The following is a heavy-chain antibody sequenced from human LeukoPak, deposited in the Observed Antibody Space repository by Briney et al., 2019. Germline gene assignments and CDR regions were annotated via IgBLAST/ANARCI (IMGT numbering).Heavy chain of an antibody. CDR3: AIESCGGDCYLGKGVKDFDY. D-gene: IGHD2-21*01. V-gene: IGHV1-46*03. Sequence: GASVKVSCKASGYTFTSYYMHWVRQAPGQGLEWMGIINPSGGSTSYAQKFQGRVTMTMDTSTSTVYMELSSLRSEDTAVCYCAIESCGGDCYLGKGVKDFDYWGQGTLVTVSS. CDR1: GYTFTSYY. J-gene: IGHJ4*02. CDR2: INPSGGST.